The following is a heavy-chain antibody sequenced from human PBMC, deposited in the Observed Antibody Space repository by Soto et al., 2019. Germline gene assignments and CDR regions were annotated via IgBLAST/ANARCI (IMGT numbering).Heavy chain of an antibody. CDR2: ISSSSSAI. CDR1: GFTFSSSS. V-gene: IGHV3-48*01. Sequence: GGSLRLSCAASGFTFSSSSMNWVRQAPGKGLEWVSYISSSSSAIYYTDTVKGRFTISRDNAKNSLYLQMNSLRAEDTAVYYCARDLRGSSGNYGPAYWGQGTLVTVSS. D-gene: IGHD1-26*01. J-gene: IGHJ4*02. CDR3: ARDLRGSSGNYGPAY.